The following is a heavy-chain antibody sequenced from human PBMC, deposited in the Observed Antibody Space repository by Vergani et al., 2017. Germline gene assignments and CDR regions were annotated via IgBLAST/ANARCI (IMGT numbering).Heavy chain of an antibody. V-gene: IGHV6-1*01. CDR3: ARSARHHRVYYYMDV. J-gene: IGHJ6*03. D-gene: IGHD1-14*01. CDR2: TYYMSKWYT. Sequence: QIQLQQSGPGLVQPSQTLSLTCVISGDTGDSLSTTSAAWNWIRQSPSRGLEWLGRTYYMSKWYTDHAVSVKGRLTISADTSKNQFSLHLNSVTPEDTAVYYCARSARHHRVYYYMDVWGRGTTVTVSS. CDR1: GDTGDSLSTTSAA.